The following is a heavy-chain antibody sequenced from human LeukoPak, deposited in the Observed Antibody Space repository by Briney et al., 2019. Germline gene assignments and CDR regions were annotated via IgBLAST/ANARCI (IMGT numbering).Heavy chain of an antibody. J-gene: IGHJ4*02. D-gene: IGHD3-22*01. V-gene: IGHV3-21*04. Sequence: SGGSLRLSCAASGFTFSSYSMNWVRQAPGKGLEWVSSISSSSYIYYADSVKGRFTISRDNSKNTLYLQMNSLRAEDTAVYYCAKVKYYDSSGYYSVFDYWGQGTLVTVSS. CDR1: GFTFSSYS. CDR2: ISSSSYI. CDR3: AKVKYYDSSGYYSVFDY.